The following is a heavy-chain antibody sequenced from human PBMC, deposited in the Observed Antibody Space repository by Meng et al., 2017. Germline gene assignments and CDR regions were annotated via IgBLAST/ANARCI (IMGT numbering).Heavy chain of an antibody. Sequence: SVKVSCKASGGTFSSSTISWVRQAPGQGLEWMGRIIPILGIANYAQKFQGRVTITADKSTSTAYMELSNLRSEDTAVYYCATDYYGSGRSHGYWGQGTLVTVSS. CDR1: GGTFSSST. V-gene: IGHV1-69*02. CDR3: ATDYYGSGRSHGY. CDR2: IIPILGIA. D-gene: IGHD3-10*01. J-gene: IGHJ4*02.